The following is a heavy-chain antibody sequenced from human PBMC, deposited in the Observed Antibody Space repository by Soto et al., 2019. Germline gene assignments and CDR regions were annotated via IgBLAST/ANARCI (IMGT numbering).Heavy chain of an antibody. CDR3: ASPSTTDY. Sequence: HPGGSLRLSCAASGFTFSSYAMHWVRQAPGKGLEWVAVISYDGSNKYYADSVKGRFTISRDNSKNTLYLQMNSLRAEDTAVYYCASPSTTDYWGQGTLVTVSS. CDR1: GFTFSSYA. V-gene: IGHV3-30-3*01. J-gene: IGHJ4*02. CDR2: ISYDGSNK. D-gene: IGHD1-1*01.